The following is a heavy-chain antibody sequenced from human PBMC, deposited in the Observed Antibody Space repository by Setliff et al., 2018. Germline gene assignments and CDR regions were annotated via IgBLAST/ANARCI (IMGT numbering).Heavy chain of an antibody. D-gene: IGHD2-21*01. V-gene: IGHV4-34*01. Sequence: SETLSLTCAVYGGSFSNYYWSWICQPPGKGLEWIGEINHSGSTNYNPSLESRVTISVDTSKNQFSLRLSSVAAADTSVYYCARVFKVDCAGDGCDCYGARCYYFYMDVWGKGTTVTVSS. J-gene: IGHJ6*03. CDR2: INHSGST. CDR3: ARVFKVDCAGDGCDCYGARCYYFYMDV. CDR1: GGSFSNYY.